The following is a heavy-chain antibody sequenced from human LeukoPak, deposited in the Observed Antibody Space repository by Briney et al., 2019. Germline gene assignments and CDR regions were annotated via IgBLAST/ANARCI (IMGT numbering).Heavy chain of an antibody. J-gene: IGHJ4*02. D-gene: IGHD6-19*01. CDR1: GFTFSSHS. CDR3: ARAGQWLGNFDY. Sequence: GGSLRLSCAASGFTFSSHSMNWVRQAPGKGLEWVSSISSSSSYIYYADSVKGRFTISRDNAKNSLYLQMNSLRAEDTAVYYCARAGQWLGNFDYWGQGTLVTVSS. V-gene: IGHV3-21*01. CDR2: ISSSSSYI.